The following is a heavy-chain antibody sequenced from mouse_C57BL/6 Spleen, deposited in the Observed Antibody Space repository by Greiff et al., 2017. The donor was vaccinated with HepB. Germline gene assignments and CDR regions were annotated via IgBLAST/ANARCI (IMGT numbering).Heavy chain of an antibody. CDR2: INPNNGGT. D-gene: IGHD2-4*01. J-gene: IGHJ4*01. Sequence: EVQLQQSGPELVKPGASVKISCKASGYTFTDYYMNWVKQSHGKSLEWIGDINPNNGGTSYNQKFKGKATLTVDKSSSTAYMELRSLTSEDSAVYYCARPRYDYPDYAMDYWGQGTSVTVSS. CDR1: GYTFTDYY. CDR3: ARPRYDYPDYAMDY. V-gene: IGHV1-26*01.